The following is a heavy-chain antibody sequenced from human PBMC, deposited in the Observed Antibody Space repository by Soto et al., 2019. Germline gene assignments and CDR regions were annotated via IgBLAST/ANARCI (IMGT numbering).Heavy chain of an antibody. CDR3: AKDRSGDWGYYGMDV. J-gene: IGHJ6*02. CDR2: ISYDGSNK. D-gene: IGHD2-21*01. V-gene: IGHV3-30*18. Sequence: PGGSLRLSCAASGFTFSSSGMHWVRQAPGKGLERVAVISYDGSNKYYADSVKGRFTNSRDNSKNTRYLQMNSLRAEDTAVYYCAKDRSGDWGYYGMDVWGQGTTVTISS. CDR1: GFTFSSSG.